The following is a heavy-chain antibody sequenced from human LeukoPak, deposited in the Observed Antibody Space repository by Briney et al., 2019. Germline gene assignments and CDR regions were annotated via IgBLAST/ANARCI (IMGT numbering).Heavy chain of an antibody. V-gene: IGHV3-74*01. CDR1: GFTFSSYE. D-gene: IGHD2-21*01. CDR2: IDGPGRGT. J-gene: IGHJ3*02. Sequence: GGSLRLSCAASGFTFSSYEMNWVRQAPGKGLEWVARIDGPGRGTVYADSVKGRFTFSRDNAKNTLSLQMNSLRDDDTAMYYCVRDLFPDAFDIWGQGTRVTVSS. CDR3: VRDLFPDAFDI.